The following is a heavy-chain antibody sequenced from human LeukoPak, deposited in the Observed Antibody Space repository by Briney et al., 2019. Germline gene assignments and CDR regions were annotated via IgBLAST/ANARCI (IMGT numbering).Heavy chain of an antibody. D-gene: IGHD4-17*01. V-gene: IGHV4-34*01. J-gene: IGHJ5*02. CDR2: INHSGST. CDR3: ARAGDYGDYVGWFDP. Sequence: NPSETLSLTCAVYDGSFSGYYWSWIRQPPGKGLEWIGEINHSGSTNYNPSLKSRVTMSVDTSKNQFSLKLTSVTAADTAVYYCARAGDYGDYVGWFDPWGQGTLVTVSS. CDR1: DGSFSGYY.